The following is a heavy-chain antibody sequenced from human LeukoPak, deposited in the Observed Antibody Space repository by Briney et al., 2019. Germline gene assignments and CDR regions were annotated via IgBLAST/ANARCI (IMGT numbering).Heavy chain of an antibody. CDR3: ARDLNSGSCI. J-gene: IGHJ4*02. Sequence: GGSLRLSCAASGFTFSSYSMIWVRQAPGKGLEWVSSISSSSSYIYYADSVKGRFTISRDNAKDSLYLQMNSLRAEDTAVYYCARDLNSGSCIWGQGTLVTVSS. V-gene: IGHV3-21*01. CDR2: ISSSSSYI. CDR1: GFTFSSYS. D-gene: IGHD1-26*01.